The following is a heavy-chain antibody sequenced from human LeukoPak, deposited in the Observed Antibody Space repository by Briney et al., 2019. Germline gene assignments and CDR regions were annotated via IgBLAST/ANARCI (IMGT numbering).Heavy chain of an antibody. CDR1: GGNFSSYA. V-gene: IGHV1-69*06. CDR3: ASRMDKGRGYSYGVDY. D-gene: IGHD5-18*01. CDR2: IIPIFGTA. J-gene: IGHJ4*02. Sequence: SVKVSCKASGGNFSSYAISWVRQAPGQGLEWMGGIIPIFGTANYAQKFQGRVTITADKSTSTAYMELSSLRSEDTAVYYCASRMDKGRGYSYGVDYWGQGSLVTVSS.